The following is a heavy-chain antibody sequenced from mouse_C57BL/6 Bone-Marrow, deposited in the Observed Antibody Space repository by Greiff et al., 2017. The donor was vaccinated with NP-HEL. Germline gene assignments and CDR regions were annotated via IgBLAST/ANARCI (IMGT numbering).Heavy chain of an antibody. CDR2: IDPETGGT. J-gene: IGHJ2*01. Sequence: VKLMESGAELVRPGASVTLSCKASGYTFTDYEMHWVKQTPVHGLEWIGAIDPETGGTAYNQKFKGKAILTADKSSSTAYMELRSLTSEDSAVYYCTRYYRFDYWGQGTTLTVSS. CDR1: GYTFTDYE. CDR3: TRYYRFDY. V-gene: IGHV1-15*01. D-gene: IGHD1-1*02.